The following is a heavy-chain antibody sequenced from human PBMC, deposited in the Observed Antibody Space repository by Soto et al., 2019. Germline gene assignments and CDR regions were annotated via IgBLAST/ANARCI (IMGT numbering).Heavy chain of an antibody. CDR2: INYNGIYT. CDR3: ARKSISDISGYDYLDY. D-gene: IGHD3-22*01. Sequence: EGQLVESGGGLVEPGGSLRLSCAASGFIFSSSDMTWVRQAPGKGLEYVSSINYNGIYTFYAEPAKGRFTISRDNAKNSLYLQMYSLTAEDTAVYFCARKSISDISGYDYLDYWGQGTLVIVSS. CDR1: GFIFSSSD. J-gene: IGHJ4*02. V-gene: IGHV3-21*06.